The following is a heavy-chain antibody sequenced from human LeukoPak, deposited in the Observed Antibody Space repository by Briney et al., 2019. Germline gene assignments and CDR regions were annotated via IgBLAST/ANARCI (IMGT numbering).Heavy chain of an antibody. CDR1: GGTISSSNYY. CDR2: IFYRGRT. V-gene: IGHV4-39*01. CDR3: ARAFEYYYFDY. J-gene: IGHJ4*01. Sequence: SETLSLTCTVSGGTISSSNYYWGWIRQSPGKGLEWIGNIFYRGRTYYKSSLKSRVTISVNTSKNQFSLKLSSVTAADTAVYYCARAFEYYYFDYCGQGTLVTVSS. D-gene: IGHD2/OR15-2a*01.